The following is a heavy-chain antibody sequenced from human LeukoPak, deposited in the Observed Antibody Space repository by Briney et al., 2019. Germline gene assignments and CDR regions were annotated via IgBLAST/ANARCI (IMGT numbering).Heavy chain of an antibody. V-gene: IGHV3-21*01. Sequence: GGSLRLSCAASGFTFSSYEMNWVRQAPGKGLEWVSSISSSSSYIYYADSVKGRFTISRDNAKNSLYLQMNSLRAEDTAVYYCAILGGDCSSTSCWGSWFDPWGQGTLVTVSS. CDR2: ISSSSSYI. J-gene: IGHJ5*02. D-gene: IGHD2-2*01. CDR3: AILGGDCSSTSCWGSWFDP. CDR1: GFTFSSYE.